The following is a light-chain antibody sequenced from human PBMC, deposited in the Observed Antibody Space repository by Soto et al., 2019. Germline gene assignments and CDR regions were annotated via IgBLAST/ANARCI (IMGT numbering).Light chain of an antibody. J-gene: IGKJ1*01. V-gene: IGKV1-27*01. CDR3: QKYNRAPWT. Sequence: IQMTQSPSSLSASVGDRVTITCRASQGIRNYLAWYQQKPGKGPKFLIYAASTLQSGVPSRFSGSGSGTDFSLTITSLQPEDVATYYCQKYNRAPWTFGQGTKVEIK. CDR1: QGIRNY. CDR2: AAS.